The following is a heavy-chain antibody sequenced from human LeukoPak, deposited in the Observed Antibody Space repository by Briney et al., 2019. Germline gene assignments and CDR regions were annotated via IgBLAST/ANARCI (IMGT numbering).Heavy chain of an antibody. D-gene: IGHD3-9*01. CDR3: ARDGPADYDILTGYSAFDP. CDR2: ISAYNGNT. J-gene: IGHJ5*02. Sequence: ASVKVSCKASGYTFTSYGISWVRQAPGQGLEWMGWISAYNGNTNYAQKLQGRVTMTTDTSTSTAYMELRSLRSDDTAVYYCARDGPADYDILTGYSAFDPWGQGTLVTVSS. CDR1: GYTFTSYG. V-gene: IGHV1-18*01.